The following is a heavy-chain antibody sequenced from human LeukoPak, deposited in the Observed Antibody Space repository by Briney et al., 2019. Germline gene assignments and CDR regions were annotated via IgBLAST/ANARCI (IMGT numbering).Heavy chain of an antibody. CDR3: ARGFYSSGWYGYFQH. CDR1: GFTFSSYG. D-gene: IGHD6-19*01. CDR2: INPSGGST. V-gene: IGHV1-46*01. Sequence: PGGSLRLSCAASGFTFSSYGMHWVRHAPGPGLEWMGVINPSGGSTSYAQKFQGRVTMTRDTSTSTVYMELSSLRSEDTAVYYCARGFYSSGWYGYFQHWGQGTLVTVSS. J-gene: IGHJ1*01.